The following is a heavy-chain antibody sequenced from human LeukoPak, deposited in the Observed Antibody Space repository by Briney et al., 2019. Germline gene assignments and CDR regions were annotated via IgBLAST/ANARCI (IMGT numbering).Heavy chain of an antibody. CDR3: ARIPGGNNWFDP. Sequence: GESLKISCKGSGYSFTTYWIGWVRQMPGKGLEWMGIIFPGDSDTRCSPSFQGQITISADTSINTAYLQWSSLRASDTAMYYCARIPGGNNWFDPWGQGTLVTVSS. D-gene: IGHD1-20*01. J-gene: IGHJ5*02. CDR2: IFPGDSDT. V-gene: IGHV5-51*01. CDR1: GYSFTTYW.